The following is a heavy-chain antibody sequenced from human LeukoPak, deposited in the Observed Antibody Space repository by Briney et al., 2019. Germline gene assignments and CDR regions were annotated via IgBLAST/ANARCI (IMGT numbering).Heavy chain of an antibody. CDR1: GFTFSSYA. J-gene: IGHJ4*02. CDR3: ARDKVSTKGYSSGWSFDY. Sequence: PGGSLRLSCAASGFTFSSYAMHWVRQAPGKGPEWVAATSNDGINKYYSDSVKGRLTMFRDNSKNTLYLQMDSLRAEDTAVYYCARDKVSTKGYSSGWSFDYWGQGTLVTVSS. V-gene: IGHV3-30*04. CDR2: TSNDGINK. D-gene: IGHD6-19*01.